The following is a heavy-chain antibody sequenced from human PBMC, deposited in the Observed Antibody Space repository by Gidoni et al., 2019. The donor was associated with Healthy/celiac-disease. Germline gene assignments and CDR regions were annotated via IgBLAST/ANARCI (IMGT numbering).Heavy chain of an antibody. Sequence: VQLVESGGGLVQPGRSLSLSCTASVFTFGDYAMSWVRQAPGKGLEWVGFIRSKAYGGTTEYAASVKGRFTISRDDSKSIAYLQMNSLKTEDTAVYYCTRVVRSGWYFDYWGQGTLVTVSS. J-gene: IGHJ4*02. CDR1: VFTFGDYA. D-gene: IGHD6-19*01. CDR2: IRSKAYGGTT. CDR3: TRVVRSGWYFDY. V-gene: IGHV3-49*04.